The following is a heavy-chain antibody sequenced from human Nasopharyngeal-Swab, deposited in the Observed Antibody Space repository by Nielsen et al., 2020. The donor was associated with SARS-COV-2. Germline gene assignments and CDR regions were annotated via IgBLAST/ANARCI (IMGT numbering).Heavy chain of an antibody. Sequence: VRQATGKGLEWVAVISYDGSNKYYADSVKGRFTIFRDNSKNTLYLQMNSLRAEDTAVYYCTRDLAFPDTAMNIHLGYWGQGALVTVSS. V-gene: IGHV3-30-3*01. CDR3: TRDLAFPDTAMNIHLGY. D-gene: IGHD5-18*01. J-gene: IGHJ4*02. CDR2: ISYDGSNK.